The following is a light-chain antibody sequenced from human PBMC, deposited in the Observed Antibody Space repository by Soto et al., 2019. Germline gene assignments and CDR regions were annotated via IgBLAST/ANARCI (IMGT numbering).Light chain of an antibody. J-gene: IGKJ1*01. CDR2: DAS. CDR3: QQYNSYSPSWT. V-gene: IGKV1-5*01. CDR1: QSISRW. Sequence: DIQMTQSSSTLSVSFGDRVTITWRASQSISRWLAWYQQKPGKAPKLLIYDASTLESGVPSRFSGSGSGKAFTLNISSLQSDHFATYYCQQYNSYSPSWTFGQGTKVDIK.